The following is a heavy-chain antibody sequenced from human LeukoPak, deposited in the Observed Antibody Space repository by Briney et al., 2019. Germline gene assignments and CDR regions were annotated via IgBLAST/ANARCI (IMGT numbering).Heavy chain of an antibody. V-gene: IGHV3-15*07. D-gene: IGHD1-26*01. Sequence: GGSLRLSCAASGFTFSSYSMNWVRQAPGKGLEWVGRIKSKTDGGTTDYAAPVKGRFTISRDDSKNTLYLQMNSLKTEDTAVYYCTTGVSGSPFDAFDIWGQGTMVTVSS. CDR3: TTGVSGSPFDAFDI. CDR1: GFTFSSYS. CDR2: IKSKTDGGTT. J-gene: IGHJ3*02.